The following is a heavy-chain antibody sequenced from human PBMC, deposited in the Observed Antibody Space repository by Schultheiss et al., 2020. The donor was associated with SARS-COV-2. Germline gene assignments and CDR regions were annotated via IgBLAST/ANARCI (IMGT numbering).Heavy chain of an antibody. V-gene: IGHV3-11*01. CDR1: GFTFSDYY. CDR3: ANAWTYCGGDCFSYLFDY. D-gene: IGHD2-21*02. J-gene: IGHJ4*02. Sequence: GGSLRLSCAASGFTFSDYYMSWIRQAPGKGLEWVSYISSSGSTIYYADSVKGRFTISRDNAKNSLYLQMNSLRAEDTAVYYCANAWTYCGGDCFSYLFDYWGQGILVTVSS. CDR2: ISSSGSTI.